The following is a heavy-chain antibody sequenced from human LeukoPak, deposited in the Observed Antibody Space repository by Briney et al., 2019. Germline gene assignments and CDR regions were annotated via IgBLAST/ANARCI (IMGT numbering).Heavy chain of an antibody. D-gene: IGHD2-2*01. J-gene: IGHJ5*02. V-gene: IGHV4-59*01. CDR3: AKLYCSSTSCPQYWNWFDP. CDR2: IYYSGST. Sequence: PSETLSLTCTASGGSISSYYWSWIRQPPGKGLEWIGYIYYSGSTNYNPSLMSRVTISVDTSKKKFPLKLSSMTYADTAAWYCAKLYCSSTSCPQYWNWFDPWGQGTLVTVSS. CDR1: GGSISSYY.